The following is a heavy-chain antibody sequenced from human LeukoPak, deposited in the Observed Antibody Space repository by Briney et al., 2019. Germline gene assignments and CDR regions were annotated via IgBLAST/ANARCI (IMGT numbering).Heavy chain of an antibody. CDR3: ARDRVEVTTSMLGGVKRTVTDYYGMDV. V-gene: IGHV3-53*01. J-gene: IGHJ6*02. CDR2: TYSDGTT. CDR1: GFTFTTYA. D-gene: IGHD3-16*01. Sequence: PGGSLRLSCAASGFTFTTYAMSWVRQAPGKGLEWVSITYSDGTTYYPDSVKGRFTISRDNSRNTLYVQMNSLRAEDTAVYFCARDRVEVTTSMLGGVKRTVTDYYGMDVWGQGTTVTVSS.